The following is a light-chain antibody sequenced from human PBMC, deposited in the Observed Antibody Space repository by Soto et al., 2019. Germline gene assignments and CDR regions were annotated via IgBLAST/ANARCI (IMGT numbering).Light chain of an antibody. CDR1: QSISSW. J-gene: IGKJ1*01. Sequence: DIQMTQSPSTLSASVGARVTITCRASQSISSWLAWYQQKPGKATKLLIYDASSLESGVPSRVSGSGSGTEVTLTISSLQPDDFATYYCQQYNSYPWTFGQGTKVDIK. CDR3: QQYNSYPWT. V-gene: IGKV1-5*01. CDR2: DAS.